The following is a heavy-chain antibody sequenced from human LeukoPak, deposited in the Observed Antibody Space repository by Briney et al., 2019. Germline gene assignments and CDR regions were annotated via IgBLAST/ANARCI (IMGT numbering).Heavy chain of an antibody. J-gene: IGHJ4*02. CDR2: IHSDGITT. V-gene: IGHV3-74*01. CDR3: ARDGLYSSGWYPGD. CDR1: GFTFSSYW. Sequence: GGSLRLSCAASGFTFSSYWMHWVRQAPGKGLVWVSRIHSDGITTSYADSVKGRFTISRDNAKNTLYLQMNSLRAEDTAVYYCARDGLYSSGWYPGDWGQGTLVTVSS. D-gene: IGHD6-19*01.